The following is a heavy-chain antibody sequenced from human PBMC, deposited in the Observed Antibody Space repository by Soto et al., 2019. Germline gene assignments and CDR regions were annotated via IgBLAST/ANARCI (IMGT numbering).Heavy chain of an antibody. J-gene: IGHJ6*02. D-gene: IGHD3-3*02. CDR2: IYSSASA. V-gene: IGHV4-39*01. CDR1: AGTISRSSNY. CDR3: TRHSTHLSGDD. Sequence: ETCPHRCSGSAGTISRSSNYGAWLRLSPEKGLEWLAGIYSSASAYYNPSLKSRVTIYADTSKNQFSLKLSSVTAADTAIYYCTRHSTHLSGDDWGQGTTVT.